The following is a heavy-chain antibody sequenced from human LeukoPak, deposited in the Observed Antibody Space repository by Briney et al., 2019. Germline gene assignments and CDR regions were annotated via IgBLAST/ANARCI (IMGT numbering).Heavy chain of an antibody. D-gene: IGHD4-11*01. Sequence: PGGSLRLSCAASGFTFGSHAMHWVRQPPGKGLEWIGEINHSGSTNYNPSLKSRVTISVDTSKNQFSLKLSSVTAADTAVYYCARGKNYSNYVGWFDPWGQGTLVTVSS. V-gene: IGHV4-34*01. CDR1: GFTFGSHA. J-gene: IGHJ5*02. CDR2: INHSGST. CDR3: ARGKNYSNYVGWFDP.